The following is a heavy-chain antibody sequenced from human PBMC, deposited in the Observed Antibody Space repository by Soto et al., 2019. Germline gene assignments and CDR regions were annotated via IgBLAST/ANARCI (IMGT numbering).Heavy chain of an antibody. CDR3: ARDRHSTSSGYFDY. D-gene: IGHD6-6*01. Sequence: EVQLLESGGGLVQPGGSLRLSCAASGFRFDSHAMGWVRQAPGKGLEWLSAINDDGDSTYYADSVQGRFTISRDNAESTLFLQMNNLGAVDTAIYYCARDRHSTSSGYFDYWGQGTLVTVSS. J-gene: IGHJ4*02. CDR1: GFRFDSHA. V-gene: IGHV3-23*01. CDR2: INDDGDST.